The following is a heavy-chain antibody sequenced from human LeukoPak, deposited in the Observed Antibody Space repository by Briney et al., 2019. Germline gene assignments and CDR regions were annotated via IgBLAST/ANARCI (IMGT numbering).Heavy chain of an antibody. CDR2: ISAYNGNT. J-gene: IGHJ5*02. V-gene: IGHV1-18*01. CDR1: GYKFTNYG. D-gene: IGHD3-22*01. Sequence: ASVKVTCKASGYKFTNYGISWVRQAPGQGLEWMGWISAYNGNTNYAQKLQGRVTMTTDTSTSTAYMELRSLRSDDTAVYYCARGNGDCYDSSGYLVPYNWFDPWGQGTLVTVSS. CDR3: ARGNGDCYDSSGYLVPYNWFDP.